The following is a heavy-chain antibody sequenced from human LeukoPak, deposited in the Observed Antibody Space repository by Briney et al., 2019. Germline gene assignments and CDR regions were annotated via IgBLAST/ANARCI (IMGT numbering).Heavy chain of an antibody. CDR2: IYYSGST. Sequence: SETLSLTCTVSGASVNSDTYYWSWTRQPPGKGLECIGYIYYSGSTNYNPSLKSRVTISVDKSKNQFSLKLSSVTAADTAVYYCASYGYCSSTSCQISHFDYWGQGTLVTVSS. J-gene: IGHJ4*02. D-gene: IGHD2-2*01. CDR3: ASYGYCSSTSCQISHFDY. CDR1: GASVNSDTYY. V-gene: IGHV4-61*01.